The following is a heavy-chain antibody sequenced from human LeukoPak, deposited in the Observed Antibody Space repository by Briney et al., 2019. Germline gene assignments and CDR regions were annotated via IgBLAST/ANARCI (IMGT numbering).Heavy chain of an antibody. Sequence: GGSLRLSCAASGFTFSSYGMHWVHQAPGKGLERVAVIWYDGSNKYYADSVKGRFTISRDNSKNTLFLQMNSLRAEDTAVYYCARDPDDYGDYSYFDYWGQGTLVTVSS. CDR1: GFTFSSYG. J-gene: IGHJ4*02. CDR2: IWYDGSNK. V-gene: IGHV3-33*01. CDR3: ARDPDDYGDYSYFDY. D-gene: IGHD4-17*01.